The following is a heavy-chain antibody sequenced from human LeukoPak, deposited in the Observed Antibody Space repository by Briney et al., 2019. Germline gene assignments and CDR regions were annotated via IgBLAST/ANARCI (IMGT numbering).Heavy chain of an antibody. CDR3: SVVNYGSGSYPLGY. V-gene: IGHV3-15*01. J-gene: IGHJ4*02. Sequence: GGSLRLSCAASGFTFSHAWMSWVRQAPGKGLEWVGRIPSETDGGTAHYAAPVKGRFTISRDDSKNTLYLQMNSLKTEDTAVYYCSVVNYGSGSYPLGYWGQGTLVTVSS. D-gene: IGHD3-10*01. CDR1: GFTFSHAW. CDR2: IPSETDGGTA.